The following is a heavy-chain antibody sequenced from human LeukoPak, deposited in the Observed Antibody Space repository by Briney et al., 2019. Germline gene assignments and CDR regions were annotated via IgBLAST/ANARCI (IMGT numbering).Heavy chain of an antibody. CDR1: GGSISSYY. J-gene: IGHJ4*02. D-gene: IGHD3-10*01. Sequence: PSETLSLTCTVSGGSISSYYWSWIGKPPGKGREWIGYIYYSGSTSYNPSLKSRVTISVDTSKNQFSLKLSSVTAADTAVYYCAREVQEWFGNTIDYWGQGALVTVSS. CDR3: AREVQEWFGNTIDY. V-gene: IGHV4-59*01. CDR2: IYYSGST.